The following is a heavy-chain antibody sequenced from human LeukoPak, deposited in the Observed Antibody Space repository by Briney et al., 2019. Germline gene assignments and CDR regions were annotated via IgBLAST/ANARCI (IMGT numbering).Heavy chain of an antibody. J-gene: IGHJ4*02. CDR3: ARGKYYFDY. V-gene: IGHV4-59*01. Sequence: SETLSLTCTVSVDSISGYYWSWIRQPPGKGLEWIGYMYYSGNTNYNPSLKSRLTTSLDTSKNQFSLKLSPVTAADTAVYYCARGKYYFDYWGQGTLVTVSS. CDR1: VDSISGYY. CDR2: MYYSGNT.